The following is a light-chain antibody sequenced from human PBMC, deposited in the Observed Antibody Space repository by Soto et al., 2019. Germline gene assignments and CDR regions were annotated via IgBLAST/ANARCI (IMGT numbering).Light chain of an antibody. J-gene: IGKJ1*01. V-gene: IGKV1-5*01. CDR3: QHMRT. CDR1: QNINNW. CDR2: DAS. Sequence: DIQMTQSPSTLSASIGDRVTITCRASQNINNWIAWYQQKPGKAPKFLISDASTLESGVPSRFSGSGLGTEFSLTISSLQPDDFGSYYCQHMRTFGQGTKVDIK.